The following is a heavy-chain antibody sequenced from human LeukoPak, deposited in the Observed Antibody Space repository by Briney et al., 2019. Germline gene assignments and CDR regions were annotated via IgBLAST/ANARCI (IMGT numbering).Heavy chain of an antibody. V-gene: IGHV1-8*02. CDR2: MNPNSGNT. J-gene: IGHJ6*02. Sequence: ASVKVSCKASGGTFSSYAISWVRQATGQGLEWMGWMNPNSGNTGYAQKFQGRVTMTRNTSISTAYMELSSLRSEDTAVYYCAGGVRSFPYYDILTGYPSYGMDVWGQGTTVTVSS. CDR1: GGTFSSYA. D-gene: IGHD3-9*01. CDR3: AGGVRSFPYYDILTGYPSYGMDV.